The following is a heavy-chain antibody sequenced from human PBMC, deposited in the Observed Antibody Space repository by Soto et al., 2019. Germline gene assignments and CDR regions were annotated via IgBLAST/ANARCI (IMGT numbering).Heavy chain of an antibody. V-gene: IGHV1-18*01. CDR1: GYTFTRYG. D-gene: IGHD3-3*01. CDR2: ISAYNGNT. J-gene: IGHJ4*02. CDR3: ARYKFDFRSGYYNYFDY. Sequence: ASVKVSCKASGYTFTRYGISWVRQAPGQGLEWMGWISAYNGNTNYAQKLQGRVTMTTDTSTSTAYMELRSLRSDDTAVYYCARYKFDFRSGYYNYFDYWGQGTLVTVSS.